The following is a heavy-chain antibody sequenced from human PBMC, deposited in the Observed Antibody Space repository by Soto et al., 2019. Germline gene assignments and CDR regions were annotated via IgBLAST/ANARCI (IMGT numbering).Heavy chain of an antibody. Sequence: EVQLLESGGGLVQPGGSLRLSCAASGFTFSSKAMSWVRQAPGKGLEWVSAISGSGGSTYYADSVKGRFTISRDNSKNTLYLQMNSLRAEDTAVYYCAKGRPLYSSSSRDYYGMDVWGQGTTVTVSS. V-gene: IGHV3-23*01. CDR3: AKGRPLYSSSSRDYYGMDV. CDR2: ISGSGGST. D-gene: IGHD6-6*01. CDR1: GFTFSSKA. J-gene: IGHJ6*02.